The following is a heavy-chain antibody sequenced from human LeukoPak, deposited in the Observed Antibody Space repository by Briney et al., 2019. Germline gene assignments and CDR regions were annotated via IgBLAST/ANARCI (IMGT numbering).Heavy chain of an antibody. CDR2: ISSTSGYI. CDR3: ARSTFITL. V-gene: IGHV3-21*01. D-gene: IGHD3-10*01. J-gene: IGHJ4*02. CDR1: GFTFSIYS. Sequence: PGGSLRLSCAASGFTFSIYSLNWVRQAPGKGLEWVSSISSTSGYIYYADSVKGRFTISRDNAKNSLYLQMNSLRAEDTAVYYCARSTFITLWGQGTLVTVSS.